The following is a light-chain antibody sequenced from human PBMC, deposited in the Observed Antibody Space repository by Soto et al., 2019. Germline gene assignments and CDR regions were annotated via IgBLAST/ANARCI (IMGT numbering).Light chain of an antibody. CDR2: GAS. Sequence: EIVFTQSPGTLSLSQVERATLSFRASQSVSSSYLAWYQQKPGQAPRFLIYGASNRATGIPDRFSGSGSGTEFTLTIRSLQSEDFAVYYCQQRSNWPPINCGQGTRREIK. CDR1: QSVSSSY. J-gene: IGKJ5*01. CDR3: QQRSNWPPIN. V-gene: IGKV3D-20*02.